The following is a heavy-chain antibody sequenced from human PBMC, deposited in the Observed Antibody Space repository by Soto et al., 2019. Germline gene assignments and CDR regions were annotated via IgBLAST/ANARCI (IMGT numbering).Heavy chain of an antibody. V-gene: IGHV1-18*01. CDR3: ASRWRATHVDDAFDI. D-gene: IGHD3-10*02. J-gene: IGHJ3*02. Sequence: ASVKVSCKASGYTFTSYGISWVRQAPGQGLEWMGWISAYNGNTNYAQKLQGRVTMTTDTSTSTAYMELRSLRSDDTAVYYCASRWRATHVDDAFDIWGQGTMVTVSS. CDR1: GYTFTSYG. CDR2: ISAYNGNT.